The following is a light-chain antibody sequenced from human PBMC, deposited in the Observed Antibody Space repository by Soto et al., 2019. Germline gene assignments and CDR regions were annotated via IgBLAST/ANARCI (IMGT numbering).Light chain of an antibody. Sequence: DIQMTQSPSTLSASVGDRVTITCRASQSIRNWLAWYQQKPGKVPKLLIYDASSLASGVPSRFSGSGSGTDFTLTISSLQPEDFAIYYCQQTYTTPEITFGQGTRLEIK. J-gene: IGKJ5*01. CDR1: QSIRNW. CDR3: QQTYTTPEIT. V-gene: IGKV1-5*01. CDR2: DAS.